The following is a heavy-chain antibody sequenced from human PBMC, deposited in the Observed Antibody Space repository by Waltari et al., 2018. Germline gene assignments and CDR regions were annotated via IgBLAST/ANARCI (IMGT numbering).Heavy chain of an antibody. CDR2: IHGSGKT. J-gene: IGHJ5*02. D-gene: IGHD2-15*01. V-gene: IGHV4-4*02. Sequence: QLQLLESGPGLVKPSGTLSLTCAVAGDSVSSNYWSSWVRQPPGKGLEWIGQIHGSGKTNYNPSFASRVTVSLDTSTDHISLKLTSATAADTAVYYCARDRGRGLYLDTWGQGTLVTVSP. CDR3: ARDRGRGLYLDT. CDR1: GDSVSSNYW.